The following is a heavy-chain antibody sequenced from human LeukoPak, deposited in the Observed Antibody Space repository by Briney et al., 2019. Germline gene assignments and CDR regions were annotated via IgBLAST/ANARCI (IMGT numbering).Heavy chain of an antibody. CDR2: INWNGSIT. Sequence: PWGSLRPSCTTSGFTFDDFGLSWVRQAPGKGLEWVSSINWNGSITPYADSVRGRFTISRDNDKNSLYLQMNSLKVEDTALYYCTRDETGIDYWGPGTLVTVSS. V-gene: IGHV3-20*04. CDR3: TRDETGIDY. CDR1: GFTFDDFG. J-gene: IGHJ4*02. D-gene: IGHD1-1*01.